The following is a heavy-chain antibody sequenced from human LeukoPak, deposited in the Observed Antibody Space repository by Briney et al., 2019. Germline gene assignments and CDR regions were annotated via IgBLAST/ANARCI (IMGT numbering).Heavy chain of an antibody. D-gene: IGHD3-22*01. CDR1: GYTFTGYY. J-gene: IGHJ4*02. V-gene: IGHV1-2*02. Sequence: ASVKVSCKASGYTFTGYYMHWVRQAPGQGLEWMGWINPNSGGTNYAQKFQGRVTMTRDTSISTAYMELSRLRSDDTAVYYCAREITWRYYDSSGYYPLDYWGQGTLVTVSS. CDR3: AREITWRYYDSSGYYPLDY. CDR2: INPNSGGT.